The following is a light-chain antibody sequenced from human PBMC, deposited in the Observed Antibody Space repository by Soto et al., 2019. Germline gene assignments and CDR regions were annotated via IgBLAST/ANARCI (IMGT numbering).Light chain of an antibody. Sequence: DIQMTQSPSTLSASVGDRVTITCRASQNIERWLAWYQQKPAKAPKLLLYDVSSLESGVPSRFSGSGSATEFILTINGLQPDDFATYYCQQYNSYSTFGQGTKVDIK. CDR1: QNIERW. J-gene: IGKJ1*01. CDR2: DVS. V-gene: IGKV1-5*01. CDR3: QQYNSYST.